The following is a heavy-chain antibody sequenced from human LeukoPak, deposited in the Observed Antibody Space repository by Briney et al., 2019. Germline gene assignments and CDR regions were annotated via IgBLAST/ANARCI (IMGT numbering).Heavy chain of an antibody. Sequence: SVKVSCKASGGTFSSYTISWVRQAPGQGLEWMGRIIPILGIANYAQKFQGRVTITADKSTSTAYMELSSLRSEDTAVYYCAREVGDKAFDYWGQGTLVTVSS. CDR3: AREVGDKAFDY. D-gene: IGHD1-26*01. CDR1: GGTFSSYT. J-gene: IGHJ4*02. V-gene: IGHV1-69*04. CDR2: IIPILGIA.